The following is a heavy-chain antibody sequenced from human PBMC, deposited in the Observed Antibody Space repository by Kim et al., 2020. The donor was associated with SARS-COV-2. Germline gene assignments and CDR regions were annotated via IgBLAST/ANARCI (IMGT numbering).Heavy chain of an antibody. V-gene: IGHV3-30*18. J-gene: IGHJ4*02. D-gene: IGHD6-6*01. Sequence: GGSLRLSCAASGFTFSSYGMHWVRQAPGKGLEWVAVISYDGSNKYYADSVKGRFTISRDNSKNTLYLQMNSLRAEDTAVYYCAKPWGYSSPSKAYFDYWGQGTLVTVCS. CDR3: AKPWGYSSPSKAYFDY. CDR2: ISYDGSNK. CDR1: GFTFSSYG.